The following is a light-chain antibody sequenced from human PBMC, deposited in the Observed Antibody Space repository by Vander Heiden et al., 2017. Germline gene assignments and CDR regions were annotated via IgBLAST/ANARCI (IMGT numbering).Light chain of an antibody. Sequence: EIVLTQSPATLSLSPGERATLSCRASQSVSSYLAWYQQKPGQAPRLLIYDASNRATGIPARFSGSGSGTYFTLTISSLYPEDFAVYYWQQRSNWPLTFGGGTKVEIK. V-gene: IGKV3-11*01. CDR3: QQRSNWPLT. CDR2: DAS. J-gene: IGKJ4*01. CDR1: QSVSSY.